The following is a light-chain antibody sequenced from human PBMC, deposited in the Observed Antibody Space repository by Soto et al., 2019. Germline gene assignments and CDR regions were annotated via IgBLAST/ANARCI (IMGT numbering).Light chain of an antibody. CDR1: QNIRNL. CDR3: QQSNPYAP. Sequence: IQLTHSPSTLSAPVGDSVTISFRASQNIRNLLAWYQQKPGKAPKPLIYDASTLKTGVPSRFSGSGSGSEFNFTITGLQPDDFATYLCQQSNPYAPFGQGTRLAIK. J-gene: IGKJ5*01. CDR2: DAS. V-gene: IGKV1-5*01.